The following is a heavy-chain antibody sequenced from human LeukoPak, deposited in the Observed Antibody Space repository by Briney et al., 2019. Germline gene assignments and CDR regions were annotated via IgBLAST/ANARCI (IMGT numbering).Heavy chain of an antibody. J-gene: IGHJ4*02. D-gene: IGHD2-2*01. Sequence: SETLSLTCTVSGGSISSYYWSWIRQPPGKGLEWIGYIYYSGSTNYNPSLRSRVTISVDTSENQFSLKLSSVTAADTAVYYCARGGQLLLPYYFDYWGQGTLVTVSS. CDR1: GGSISSYY. CDR2: IYYSGST. CDR3: ARGGQLLLPYYFDY. V-gene: IGHV4-59*01.